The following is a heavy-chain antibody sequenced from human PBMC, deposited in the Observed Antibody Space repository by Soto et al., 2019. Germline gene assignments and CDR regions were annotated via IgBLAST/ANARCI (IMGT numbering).Heavy chain of an antibody. CDR1: GFSFNNYA. CDR2: ISYDGSNK. CDR3: AREEARALDY. J-gene: IGHJ4*02. Sequence: QVQLVESGGGVVQPGRSLRLYCAASGFSFNNYAMHWVRQAPGKGLEWVTVISYDGSNKYYADSVKGRFTVSRDNSKNTLYLQMNSLRAEDTAVYYCAREEARALDYWGQGNLVTVSS. D-gene: IGHD6-6*01. V-gene: IGHV3-30-3*01.